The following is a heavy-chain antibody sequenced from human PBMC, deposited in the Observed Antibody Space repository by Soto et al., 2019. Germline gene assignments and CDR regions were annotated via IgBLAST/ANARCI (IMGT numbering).Heavy chain of an antibody. Sequence: SETLSLTCTVSGGSISSSSYYWGWIRQPPGKGLEWIGSIYYSGSTYYNPSLKSRVTISVDTSKNQFSLKLGSVTAADTALYYCSRRAPEGFDPWGQGTLVTVSS. CDR1: GGSISSSSYY. CDR2: IYYSGST. V-gene: IGHV4-39*01. J-gene: IGHJ5*02. CDR3: SRRAPEGFDP.